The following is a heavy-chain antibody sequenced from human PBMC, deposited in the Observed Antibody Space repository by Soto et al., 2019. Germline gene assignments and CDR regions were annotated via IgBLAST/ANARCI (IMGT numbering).Heavy chain of an antibody. CDR1: GGSFSGYY. J-gene: IGHJ5*02. V-gene: IGHV4-34*01. CDR3: ARNKWLRSKHGAYCSGGSCPSWFDP. CDR2: INHSGST. D-gene: IGHD2-15*01. Sequence: SETLSLTCAVYGGSFSGYYWSWIRQPPGKGLEWIGEINHSGSTNYNPSLKSRVTISVDTSKNQFSLKLSSVTAADTAVYYCARNKWLRSKHGAYCSGGSCPSWFDPWGQGTLVT.